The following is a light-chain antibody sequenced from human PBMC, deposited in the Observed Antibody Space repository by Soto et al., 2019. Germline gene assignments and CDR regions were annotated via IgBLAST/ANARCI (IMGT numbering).Light chain of an antibody. CDR3: SSYASSSILV. Sequence: QSALTQPASVSGSPGQSITIAFTGTSSDVGGYKYVSWYQQLPGKAPKLMIYEVSNRPSGVSNRFSGSKSVNTASLTISGLQAEDDADYYCSSYASSSILVFGGGTKLTV. CDR2: EVS. CDR1: SSDVGGYKY. V-gene: IGLV2-14*01. J-gene: IGLJ2*01.